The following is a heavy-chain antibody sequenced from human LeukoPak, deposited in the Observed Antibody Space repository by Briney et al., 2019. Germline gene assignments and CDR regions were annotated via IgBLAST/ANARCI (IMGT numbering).Heavy chain of an antibody. CDR3: ARVDYTTSSGSFDS. CDR1: GGSISSSSYY. V-gene: IGHV4-39*07. J-gene: IGHJ4*02. CDR2: IYYSGST. D-gene: IGHD6-6*01. Sequence: SETLSLTCTVSGGSISSSSYYWGWIRQPPGKGLEWIGSIYYSGSTYYNPSLKSRVTISVDRSKNQFSLKLSSVTAADTAVYYCARVDYTTSSGSFDSWGQGTLVTVSS.